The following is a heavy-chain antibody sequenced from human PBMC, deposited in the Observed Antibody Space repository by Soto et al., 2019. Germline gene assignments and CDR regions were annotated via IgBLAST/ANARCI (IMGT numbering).Heavy chain of an antibody. J-gene: IGHJ6*02. CDR2: IYYSGST. Sequence: PSETLSLTCTVSGCSISSYYWSLIRQPPGKGLEWIGYIYYSGSTNYNPSLKSRVTISVDTSKNQFSLKLSSVTAADTAVYYCARGDIVATGYYYYYGMDVWGQGTTVTVSS. CDR1: GCSISSYY. CDR3: ARGDIVATGYYYYYGMDV. V-gene: IGHV4-59*01. D-gene: IGHD5-12*01.